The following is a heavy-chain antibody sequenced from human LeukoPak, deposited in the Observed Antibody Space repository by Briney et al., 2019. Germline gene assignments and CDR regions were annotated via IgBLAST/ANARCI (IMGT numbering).Heavy chain of an antibody. D-gene: IGHD6-19*01. V-gene: IGHV4-4*09. Sequence: SETLSLTCTVTGDSISLQYWNWIRQPPGKGLEWLGYISSSGNTNYHPSVNSRVTISRDTSKNQLSLRLKSLTAADTAVYYCVRRDPGWNYFDYWGQGILVTVSS. CDR1: GDSISLQY. CDR3: VRRDPGWNYFDY. CDR2: ISSSGNT. J-gene: IGHJ4*02.